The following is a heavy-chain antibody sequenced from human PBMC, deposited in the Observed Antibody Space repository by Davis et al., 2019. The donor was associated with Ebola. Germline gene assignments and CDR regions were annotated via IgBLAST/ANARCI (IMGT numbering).Heavy chain of an antibody. CDR2: INTNTGNS. CDR1: GYTFTNYY. Sequence: AASVKVSCKASGYTFTNYYMHWVRQAPGQGLEWMGWINTNTGNSTFAQAFTGRFVFYVDSSVNTAYLQINNLKTEDTAVYYCARGGSGDYWGQGTLVTVSP. CDR3: ARGGSGDY. D-gene: IGHD3-10*01. V-gene: IGHV7-4-1*02. J-gene: IGHJ4*02.